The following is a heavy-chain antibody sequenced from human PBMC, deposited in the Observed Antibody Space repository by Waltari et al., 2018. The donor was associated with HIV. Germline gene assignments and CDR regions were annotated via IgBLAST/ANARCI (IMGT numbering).Heavy chain of an antibody. CDR2: ISSSGNFK. J-gene: IGHJ5*02. CDR3: ARDSRGSTWSLNWFDP. V-gene: IGHV3-21*02. D-gene: IGHD6-6*01. Sequence: EVQLVESGGGPVKPGASLGVSCVLSGFICNTYSMNWVRQAPGKGPEWVSSISSSGNFKHYADSVKGRFTISRDNAENSLYLQMNGLRAEDTAIYYCARDSRGSTWSLNWFDPWGQGTLVTVSS. CDR1: GFICNTYS.